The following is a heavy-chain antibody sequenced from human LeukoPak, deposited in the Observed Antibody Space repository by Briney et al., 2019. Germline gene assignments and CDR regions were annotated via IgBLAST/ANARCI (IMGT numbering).Heavy chain of an antibody. CDR1: GFTFSSYA. V-gene: IGHV3-23*01. Sequence: GGSLRLSRAASGFTFSSYAMSWVRQAPGKGLEWVSAISGSGGSTYYADSVKGRFTISRDNSKNTLYLQMNSLRVEDTAVYYCAKIAETSGSYGQGYDYWGQGTLVTVSS. J-gene: IGHJ4*02. CDR2: ISGSGGST. CDR3: AKIAETSGSYGQGYDY. D-gene: IGHD1-26*01.